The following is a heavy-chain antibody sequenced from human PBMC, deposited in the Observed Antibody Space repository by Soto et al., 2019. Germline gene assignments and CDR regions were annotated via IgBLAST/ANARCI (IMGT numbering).Heavy chain of an antibody. V-gene: IGHV1-18*01. Sequence: QVHLVQSGAEVKKPGASVKVSCKGSGYGFTTYGITWVRQAPGQGLEWMAWISAHNGNTNYAQKLQGRVTVTRDTSTSTAYMELISLRSDDTAVYYCARGRYGDYWGQGALVTVSS. CDR2: ISAHNGNT. CDR3: ARGRYGDY. J-gene: IGHJ4*02. CDR1: GYGFTTYG. D-gene: IGHD1-1*01.